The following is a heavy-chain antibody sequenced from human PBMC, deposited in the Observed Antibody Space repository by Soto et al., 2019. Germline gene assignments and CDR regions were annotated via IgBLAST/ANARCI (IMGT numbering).Heavy chain of an antibody. J-gene: IGHJ6*02. CDR3: ARVYSYGLTYYYYYGMDV. CDR1: GYTFTSYG. CDR2: MNPNSGNT. Sequence: ASVKVSCKASGYTFTSYGINWVRQATGQGLEWMGWMNPNSGNTGYAQKFQGRVTMTRNTSISTAYMELSSLRSEDTAVYYCARVYSYGLTYYYYYGMDVWGQGTTVTVSS. D-gene: IGHD5-18*01. V-gene: IGHV1-8*01.